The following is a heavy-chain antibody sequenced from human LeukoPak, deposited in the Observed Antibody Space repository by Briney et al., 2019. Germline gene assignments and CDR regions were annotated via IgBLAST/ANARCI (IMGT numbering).Heavy chain of an antibody. CDR3: ARDLPSGKTLGGNYFDY. V-gene: IGHV4-39*07. Sequence: SETLSLTCTVSDGSISSSSYYWGWIRQPPGKGLEWIGSIYYGSVFYSVSTYYNPSLKSRVTMSGDTSKNQFSLKLSSVTAADTAVYYCARDLPSGKTLGGNYFDYWGQGTLVTVSS. J-gene: IGHJ4*02. CDR1: DGSISSSSYY. CDR2: IYYGSVFYSVST. D-gene: IGHD1-26*01.